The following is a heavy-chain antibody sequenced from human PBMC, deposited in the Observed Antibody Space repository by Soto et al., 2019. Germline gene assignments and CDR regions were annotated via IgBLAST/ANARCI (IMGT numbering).Heavy chain of an antibody. J-gene: IGHJ6*02. V-gene: IGHV4-34*01. D-gene: IGHD2-2*01. CDR1: GGSFSGYY. CDR3: ARGLFVLVPGAGGGGRDYYYYGMEV. Sequence: PSETLSLTCAVYGGSFSGYYWSWIRQPPGKGLEWIGEINHSGSTNYNPSFKSRVTISVDTSKNQFSLKLSSVAAADTAVYHCARGLFVLVPGAGGGGRDYYYYGMEVWGQGTTVTVSS. CDR2: INHSGST.